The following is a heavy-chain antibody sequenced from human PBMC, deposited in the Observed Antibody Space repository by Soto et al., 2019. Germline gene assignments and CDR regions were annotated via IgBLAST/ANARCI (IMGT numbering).Heavy chain of an antibody. CDR2: INPNSGGT. D-gene: IGHD4-17*01. CDR3: ARDLAVTILSPDAFDI. Sequence: ASVKVSCKASGYTFTSYGISWVRQAPGQGLEWMGWINPNSGGTNYAQKFQGRVTMTRDTSISTAYMELSRLRSDDTAVYYCARDLAVTILSPDAFDIWRQGTMVTVSS. CDR1: GYTFTSYG. V-gene: IGHV1-2*02. J-gene: IGHJ3*02.